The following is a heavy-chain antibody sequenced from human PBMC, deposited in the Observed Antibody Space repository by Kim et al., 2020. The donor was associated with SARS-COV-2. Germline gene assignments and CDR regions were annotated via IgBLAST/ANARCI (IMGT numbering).Heavy chain of an antibody. V-gene: IGHV4-34*01. CDR3: AREKGTTRFHWAERYCSGGSCYSKTSNWFDP. D-gene: IGHD2-15*01. CDR1: GGSFSGYY. Sequence: SETLSLTCAVYGGSFSGYYWSWIRQPPGKGLEWIGEINHSGSTNYNPSLKSRVTISVDTSKNQFSLKLSSVTAADTAVYYCAREKGTTRFHWAERYCSGGSCYSKTSNWFDPWGQGTLVTVSS. J-gene: IGHJ5*02. CDR2: INHSGST.